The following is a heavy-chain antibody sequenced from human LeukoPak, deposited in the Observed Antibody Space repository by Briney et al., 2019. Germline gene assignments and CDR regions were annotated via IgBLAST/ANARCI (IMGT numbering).Heavy chain of an antibody. CDR2: ISYDGSNK. D-gene: IGHD3-10*02. CDR3: ARDMSSTAFDY. Sequence: GGSLRLSCAASGFTFSSYAMHWVRQAPGKGLEWVAVISYDGSNKYYADSVKGRFTISRDNSKNTLYLQMNSLRAEDTAVYYCARDMSSTAFDYWGQGTLVTVFS. V-gene: IGHV3-30-3*01. CDR1: GFTFSSYA. J-gene: IGHJ4*02.